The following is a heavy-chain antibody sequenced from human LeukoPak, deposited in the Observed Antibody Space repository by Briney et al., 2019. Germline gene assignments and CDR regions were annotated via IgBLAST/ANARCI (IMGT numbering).Heavy chain of an antibody. J-gene: IGHJ4*02. CDR1: GFTFSDFY. CDR3: ASDIVANSGDF. CDR2: ITSSGRAI. V-gene: IGHV3-11*01. D-gene: IGHD5-12*01. Sequence: GGSLRLSCAASGFTFSDFYMSWTRQAPGKGLEWVSYITSSGRAIYYADSVQGRFTISRDNARNSLYLQMNGLRAEDTAVYYCASDIVANSGDFWGQGTLVTVSS.